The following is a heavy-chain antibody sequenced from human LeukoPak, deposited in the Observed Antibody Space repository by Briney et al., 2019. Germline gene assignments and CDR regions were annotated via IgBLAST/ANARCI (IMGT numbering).Heavy chain of an antibody. J-gene: IGHJ6*02. CDR3: ARVVYGMDV. Sequence: SETLSLTCTVSGGSISSSSYYWGWVRQPPGKGLEWIGSIYYSGSTYYNPSLKSRVTISVDTSKNQFSLKLSSVTAADTAVYYCARVVYGMDVWGQGTTVTVSS. CDR2: IYYSGST. CDR1: GGSISSSSYY. V-gene: IGHV4-39*07.